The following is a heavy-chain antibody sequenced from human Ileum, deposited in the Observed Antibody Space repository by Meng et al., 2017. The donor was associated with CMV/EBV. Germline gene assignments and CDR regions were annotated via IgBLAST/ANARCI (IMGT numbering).Heavy chain of an antibody. D-gene: IGHD6-13*01. CDR1: GYTFTSYD. CDR3: ARGRQLVPFYYYYGMDI. CDR2: VNPNSGNT. V-gene: IGHV1-8*03. J-gene: IGHJ6*02. Sequence: ASAKVSCKASGYTFTSYDIDWVRQATGQGLEWMGWVNPNSGNTGYAQQFQGRVTISRNTSTSTAYMELNSLKSEDTAVYYCARGRQLVPFYYYYGMDIWGPGTMVTVSS.